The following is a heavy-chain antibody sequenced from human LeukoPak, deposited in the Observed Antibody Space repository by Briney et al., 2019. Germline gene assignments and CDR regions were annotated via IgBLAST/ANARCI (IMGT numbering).Heavy chain of an antibody. V-gene: IGHV3-30-3*01. Sequence: QTGGSLRLSCAASGFTFSSYAMSWVRQAPGKGLEWVAVISYDGSNKYYADSVKGRFTISRDNSKNTLYLQMNSLRAEDTAVYYCARDRNYNYFDYWGQGTLVTVSS. J-gene: IGHJ4*02. CDR1: GFTFSSYA. CDR3: ARDRNYNYFDY. D-gene: IGHD1-7*01. CDR2: ISYDGSNK.